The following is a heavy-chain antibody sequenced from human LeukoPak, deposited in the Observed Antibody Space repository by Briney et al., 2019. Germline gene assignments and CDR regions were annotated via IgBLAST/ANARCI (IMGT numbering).Heavy chain of an antibody. CDR2: ISAYNGNT. D-gene: IGHD4-23*01. Sequence: GASVKVSCKSSGYTFTNYGISWVRQAPGQGLEWMGWISAYNGNTNYAQKIQGRVTMTTDTSTNTAYMELRSLRSDDTAVYYCARDLPPNYGGNPEPGGYWGQGTLVTVSS. V-gene: IGHV1-18*01. CDR1: GYTFTNYG. CDR3: ARDLPPNYGGNPEPGGY. J-gene: IGHJ4*02.